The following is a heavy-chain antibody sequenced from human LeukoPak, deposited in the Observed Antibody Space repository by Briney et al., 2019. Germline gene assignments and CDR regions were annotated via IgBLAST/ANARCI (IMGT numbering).Heavy chain of an antibody. CDR1: GFTFSDYY. CDR3: AREEAVAGTIDY. J-gene: IGHJ4*02. D-gene: IGHD6-19*01. V-gene: IGHV3-11*01. CDR2: ISSSGSTI. Sequence: PGGSLRLSCAASGFTFSDYYMSWIRQAPGKGLEWVSYISSSGSTIYYADSVKGRFTISRDNSKNTLYLQMNSLRAEDTAVYYCAREEAVAGTIDYWGQGTLVTVSS.